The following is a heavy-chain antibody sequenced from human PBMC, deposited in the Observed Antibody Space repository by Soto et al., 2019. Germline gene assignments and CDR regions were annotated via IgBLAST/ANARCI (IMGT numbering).Heavy chain of an antibody. CDR1: GYTFTSYG. D-gene: IGHD6-6*01. Sequence: VASVKVSCKASGYTFTSYGISWVRQAPGQGLEWMGWISAYNGNTNYAQKLQGRVTMTTDTSTSTAYMELRSLRSDDTAVYYCARDEPEYSSSPNYYGMDVWGQGTTVTVSS. CDR2: ISAYNGNT. J-gene: IGHJ6*02. CDR3: ARDEPEYSSSPNYYGMDV. V-gene: IGHV1-18*04.